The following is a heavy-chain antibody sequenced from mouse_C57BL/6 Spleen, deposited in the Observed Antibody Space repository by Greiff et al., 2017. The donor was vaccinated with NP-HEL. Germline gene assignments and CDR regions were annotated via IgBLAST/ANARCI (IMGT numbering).Heavy chain of an antibody. D-gene: IGHD1-1*01. J-gene: IGHJ2*01. CDR3: ARLGTVRSYYFDY. CDR2: IHPNSGST. Sequence: QVQLKQPGAELVKPGASVKLSCKASGYTFTSYWMHWVKQRPGQGLEWIGMIHPNSGSTNYNEKFKSKATLTVDKSSSTAYMQLSSLTSEDSAVYYCARLGTVRSYYFDYWGQGTTLTVSS. CDR1: GYTFTSYW. V-gene: IGHV1-64*01.